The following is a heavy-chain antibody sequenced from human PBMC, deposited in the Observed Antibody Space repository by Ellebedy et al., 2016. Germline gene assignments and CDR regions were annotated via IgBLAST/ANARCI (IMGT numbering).Heavy chain of an antibody. CDR1: GFTFSSYA. CDR3: AKGLDYGVDETFDY. CDR2: ISYDGSNK. V-gene: IGHV3-30*04. D-gene: IGHD4-17*01. Sequence: GGSLRLSCAASGFTFSSYAMHWVRQAPGKGLEWVAVISYDGSNKYYADSVKGRFIISRDNSKNTLYLQMISLRAEDTAVYYCAKGLDYGVDETFDYWGQGTLVTVSS. J-gene: IGHJ4*02.